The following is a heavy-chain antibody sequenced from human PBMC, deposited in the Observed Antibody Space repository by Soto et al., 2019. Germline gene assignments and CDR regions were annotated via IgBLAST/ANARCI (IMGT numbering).Heavy chain of an antibody. J-gene: IGHJ4*02. CDR2: INHSGST. CDR3: ARHRLGGSSWYGLGPDFDY. D-gene: IGHD6-13*01. V-gene: IGHV4-34*01. Sequence: PSETLSLTCAVYGGSFSGYYWSWIRQPPGKGLEWIGEINHSGSTNYNPSLKSRVTISVDTSKNQFSLKLSSVTAADTAVYYCARHRLGGSSWYGLGPDFDYWGQGTLGTVSS. CDR1: GGSFSGYY.